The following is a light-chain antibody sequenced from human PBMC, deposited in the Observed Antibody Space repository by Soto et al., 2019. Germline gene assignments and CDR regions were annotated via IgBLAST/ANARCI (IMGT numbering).Light chain of an antibody. V-gene: IGKV3-11*01. CDR2: EGS. CDR3: QQRNNWPWT. Sequence: DIVLTQSPATLSLSPGQTATLSCGASQSVSSYLAWYQQKAGQAPRLLIYEGSNRATGIPTRFSGSGSGTDFTLTISGLEPEDFAVYYCQQRNNWPWTFGQGTKVDIK. CDR1: QSVSSY. J-gene: IGKJ1*01.